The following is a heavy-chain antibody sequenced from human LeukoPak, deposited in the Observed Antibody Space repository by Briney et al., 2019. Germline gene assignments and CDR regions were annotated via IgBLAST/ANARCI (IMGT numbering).Heavy chain of an antibody. D-gene: IGHD1-26*01. Sequence: SSETLSLTCAVSSYSINNGYLWAWIRQPLGKGLEWIGSVSRSGSAYYNPSLNSRVTISVDTSKNQFSLKFSSVTAADTAVYYCARDSPDSGSPGPVDYWGQGTLVTVSS. CDR2: VSRSGSA. V-gene: IGHV4-38-2*02. CDR1: SYSINNGYL. CDR3: ARDSPDSGSPGPVDY. J-gene: IGHJ4*02.